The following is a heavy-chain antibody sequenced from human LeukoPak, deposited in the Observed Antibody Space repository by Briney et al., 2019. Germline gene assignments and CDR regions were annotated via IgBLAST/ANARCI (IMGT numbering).Heavy chain of an antibody. CDR1: GHTFTSYY. V-gene: IGHV1-46*04. CDR3: ARSTICFWSGYYTANYFDY. D-gene: IGHD3-3*01. J-gene: IGHJ4*02. CDR2: ITPSAGST. Sequence: ASVKVSCKASGHTFTSYYMHWVRHAPGQGVEWMGIITPSAGSTRSAKKLNGRVRVTTDETTRPAYMELSSQKAEDTAVYYFARSTICFWSGYYTANYFDYWGQGTLVTGPS.